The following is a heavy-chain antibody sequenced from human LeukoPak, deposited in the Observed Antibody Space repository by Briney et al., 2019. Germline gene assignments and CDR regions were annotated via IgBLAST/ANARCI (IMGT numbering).Heavy chain of an antibody. V-gene: IGHV1-46*01. CDR3: ARDQVILVVPVGSSRGPSPVDLNYYFYGMDV. CDR1: GYTFTHYY. CDR2: INPSGGNT. Sequence: AASVKVSCKASGYTFTHYYMHWVRQAPGQGLEWLGVINPSGGNTTFAQKFQGRVTMTRDTSTNTVYMELSSLRSEGTSVYYCARDQVILVVPVGSSRGPSPVDLNYYFYGMDVWGQGTTVTVSS. D-gene: IGHD2-2*01. J-gene: IGHJ6*02.